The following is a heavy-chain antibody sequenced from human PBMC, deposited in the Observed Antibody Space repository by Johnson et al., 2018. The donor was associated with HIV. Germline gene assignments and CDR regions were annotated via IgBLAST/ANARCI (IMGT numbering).Heavy chain of an antibody. V-gene: IGHV3-30*03. D-gene: IGHD3-22*01. J-gene: IGHJ3*01. CDR1: GFTFSSYG. CDR3: ARGLRDRSGPPFAFDF. CDR2: ISYDGSNK. Sequence: VQLVESGGGVVQPGRSLRLSCAASGFTFSSYGMHWVRQAPGKGLEWVAVISYDGSNKYYADSVKGRFTISRDNSKNTLYLQMNGLRDEDTALYYCARGLRDRSGPPFAFDFWGHGTMVTVSS.